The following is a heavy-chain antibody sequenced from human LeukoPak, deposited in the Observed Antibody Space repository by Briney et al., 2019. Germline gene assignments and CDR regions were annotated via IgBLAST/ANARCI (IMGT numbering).Heavy chain of an antibody. CDR2: ISSSSSYI. Sequence: PGGSLRLSCAASGFTFSSYSMNWVRQAPGKGLEWVSSISSSSSYIYYADSVKGRFTISRDNAKNSLYLQMNSLRAEDTAVYYCARSRVPYGAYYYYMDVWGKGTTVTVSS. V-gene: IGHV3-21*01. CDR3: ARSRVPYGAYYYYMDV. J-gene: IGHJ6*03. CDR1: GFTFSSYS. D-gene: IGHD1-26*01.